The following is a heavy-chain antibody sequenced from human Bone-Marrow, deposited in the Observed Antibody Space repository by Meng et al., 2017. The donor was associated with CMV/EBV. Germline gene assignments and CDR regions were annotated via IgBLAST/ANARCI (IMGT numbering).Heavy chain of an antibody. Sequence: GGSLRLSCAACGFTFSSYDMHWVRQATGKGLEWVSAIGTAGDTYYPGSVKGQFTISRENAKNSLYLQMNSLRAGDTAVYYCAKESRGYSYGGGGGMDVWGQGTTVTVSS. CDR1: GFTFSSYD. D-gene: IGHD5-18*01. CDR3: AKESRGYSYGGGGGMDV. V-gene: IGHV3-13*03. J-gene: IGHJ6*02. CDR2: IGTAGDT.